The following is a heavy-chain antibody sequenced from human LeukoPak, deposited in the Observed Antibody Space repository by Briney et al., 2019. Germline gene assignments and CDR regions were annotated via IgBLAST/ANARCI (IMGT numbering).Heavy chain of an antibody. Sequence: GASVKVSCKASGYTFTGYYIYWVRQAPGQGLELMGWINPKSGGINYAQKFQGRVTMTRDTSITTAYLELSRLRSDDTAVYYCARDRAKYDSTDYFNYWGQGALVTVSS. J-gene: IGHJ4*02. CDR2: INPKSGGI. V-gene: IGHV1-2*02. D-gene: IGHD3-3*01. CDR3: ARDRAKYDSTDYFNY. CDR1: GYTFTGYY.